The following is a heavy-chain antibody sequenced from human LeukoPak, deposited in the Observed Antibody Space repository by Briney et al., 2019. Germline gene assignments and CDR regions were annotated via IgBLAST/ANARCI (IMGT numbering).Heavy chain of an antibody. CDR3: ARERRSVVITTDAFDI. CDR1: GFTYSSYN. V-gene: IGHV3-21*01. J-gene: IGHJ3*02. Sequence: GGSLRLSCAASGFTYSSYNMNWVRQSPGKGLEWVSAISSSSSYIYYADSVKGRFTISRDNAKNSLYLQMNSLRAEDTAVYYAARERRSVVITTDAFDIWGQGTLVTVSS. CDR2: ISSSSSYI. D-gene: IGHD3-22*01.